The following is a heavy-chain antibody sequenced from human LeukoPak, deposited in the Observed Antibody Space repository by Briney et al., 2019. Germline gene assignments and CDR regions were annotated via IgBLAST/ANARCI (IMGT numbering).Heavy chain of an antibody. CDR3: ARLHRCSSTSCQPALDY. Sequence: SETLSLTCTVSGGSISSSSYYWGWLRQPPGKGLEWIGNIYYSGNTYHNPSLNSTITVTADTSKNQFSLKLSSVTAADTAVYYCARLHRCSSTSCQPALDYWGQGTLVTVSS. J-gene: IGHJ4*02. V-gene: IGHV4-39*07. D-gene: IGHD2-2*01. CDR1: GGSISSSSYY. CDR2: IYYSGNT.